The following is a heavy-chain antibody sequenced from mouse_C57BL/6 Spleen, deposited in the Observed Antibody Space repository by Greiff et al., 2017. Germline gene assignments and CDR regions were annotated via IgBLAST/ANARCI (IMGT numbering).Heavy chain of an antibody. D-gene: IGHD2-2*01. CDR2: IYPGDGDT. V-gene: IGHV1-80*01. Sequence: QVQLQQSGAELVKPGASVKISCKASGYAFSSYWMHWVKQRPGKGLEWIGQIYPGDGDTNYNGKFKGKATLTADKSSSTAYMRLSSLPSEDAAVYFCARGGVTRWFAYWGQGTLVTVSA. CDR3: ARGGVTRWFAY. J-gene: IGHJ3*01. CDR1: GYAFSSYW.